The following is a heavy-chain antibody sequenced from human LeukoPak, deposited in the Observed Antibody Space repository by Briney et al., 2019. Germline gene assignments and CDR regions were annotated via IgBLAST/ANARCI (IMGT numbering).Heavy chain of an antibody. J-gene: IGHJ4*02. CDR1: GFTFNNYA. CDR2: MSGSGDIT. Sequence: GGSLRLSCAASGFTFNNYAMTWVRQAPWKGLEWVSAMSGSGDITYYADSVKGRFTISRDNSKNTLYLQMNSLGAEDTAVYYCAKDSPEGEWLLNYWGQGTLVTVSS. CDR3: AKDSPEGEWLLNY. V-gene: IGHV3-23*01. D-gene: IGHD3-3*01.